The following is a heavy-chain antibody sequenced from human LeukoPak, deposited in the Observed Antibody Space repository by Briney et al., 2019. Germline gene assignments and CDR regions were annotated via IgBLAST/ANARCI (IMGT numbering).Heavy chain of an antibody. J-gene: IGHJ4*02. D-gene: IGHD6-19*01. CDR1: GGSISSSSYY. CDR3: ARAGPSGWYGYYFDY. Sequence: PSETLSLTCTVSGGSISSSSYYWGWIRQPPGKGLEWIGSIYYSGSTYYNPSLKSRVTISVDTSKNQFSLKLSSVTAADTAVYYCARAGPSGWYGYYFDYWGQGTLVTVSS. V-gene: IGHV4-39*07. CDR2: IYYSGST.